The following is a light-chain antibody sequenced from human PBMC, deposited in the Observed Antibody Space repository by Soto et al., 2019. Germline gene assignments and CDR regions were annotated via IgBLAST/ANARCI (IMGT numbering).Light chain of an antibody. J-gene: IGKJ1*01. CDR1: QGISSY. CDR3: QQLNSYPRT. Sequence: IQLTQSPSSLSASVGDRVTITCRASQGISSYLAWYQQKPGKAPKLLIYAASTLQSGVPSRFSGSGSGTEFTLTISSLQHEDFATSYCQQLNSYPRTFGQGTKVEIK. V-gene: IGKV1-9*01. CDR2: AAS.